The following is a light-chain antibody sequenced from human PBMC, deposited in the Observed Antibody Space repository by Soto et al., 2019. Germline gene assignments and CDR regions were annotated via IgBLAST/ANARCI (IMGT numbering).Light chain of an antibody. CDR3: QQRSNWPT. CDR1: QSVSSY. J-gene: IGKJ1*01. V-gene: IGKV3-11*01. Sequence: EIVLTQSPATLSLSPGERATLSCRASQSVSSYLAWYQQKPGQAPRLLIYDASNRATDIPARFSGSGSGTDFTLTISSLEPEDFPVYYCQQRSNWPTFGQGTKVEIK. CDR2: DAS.